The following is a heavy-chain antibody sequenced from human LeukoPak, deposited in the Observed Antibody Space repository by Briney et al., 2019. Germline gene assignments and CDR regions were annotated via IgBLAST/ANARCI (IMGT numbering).Heavy chain of an antibody. V-gene: IGHV4-39*02. CDR3: ARRADSSWYFDS. CDR1: GASISSSTDY. D-gene: IGHD6-13*01. CDR2: IYSSGNT. J-gene: IGHJ4*02. Sequence: SETLSPTCTVSGASISSSTDYWGWIRQPPGKGLGWIGTIYSSGNTYYNPFLKSRVTISVDTSRNHFSLNLSSVTAADTAVYYCARRADSSWYFDSWGQGTLVTVSS.